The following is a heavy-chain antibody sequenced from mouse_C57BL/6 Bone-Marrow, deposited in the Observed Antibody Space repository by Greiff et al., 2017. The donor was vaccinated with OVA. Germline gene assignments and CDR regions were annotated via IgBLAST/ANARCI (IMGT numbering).Heavy chain of an antibody. Sequence: QVQLQQPGAELVKPGASVKMSCKASGYTFTSYWITWVKQRPGQGLEWIGDIYPGSGSTNYNEKFKSKATLTVDTSSSTAYMQLSSLTSEDSAVYYCARRRGRGPWFAYWGQGTLVTVSA. CDR2: IYPGSGST. D-gene: IGHD1-1*01. V-gene: IGHV1-55*01. CDR1: GYTFTSYW. CDR3: ARRRGRGPWFAY. J-gene: IGHJ3*01.